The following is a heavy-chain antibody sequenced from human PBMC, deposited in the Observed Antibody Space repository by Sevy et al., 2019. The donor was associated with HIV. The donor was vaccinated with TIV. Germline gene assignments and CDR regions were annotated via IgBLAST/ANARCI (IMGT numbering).Heavy chain of an antibody. D-gene: IGHD4-17*01. CDR2: IYPDDSDT. V-gene: IGHV5-51*01. J-gene: IGHJ6*02. Sequence: GESLKISCKGSGYTFTSYWIGWVRQMPEKGLEWMGIIYPDDSDTRYSPSFQGQVTISADKSISTAYLLWSSLKASDTAMYYCARHHASYGVTGYYYYYGLDVWGQGTTVTVSS. CDR3: ARHHASYGVTGYYYYYGLDV. CDR1: GYTFTSYW.